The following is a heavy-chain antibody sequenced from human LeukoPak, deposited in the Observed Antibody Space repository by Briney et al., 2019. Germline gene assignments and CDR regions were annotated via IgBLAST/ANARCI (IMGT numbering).Heavy chain of an antibody. Sequence: GGSLRLSCAASGFTFSSAAMTWVRQAPGKGLEWVSTITGSDERTYYTDSVKGRFTISRDYSKSTLHLQMNSLRVEDTAIYYCAKGPLLGSGYHPDYWGQGTLVTVSS. D-gene: IGHD3-22*01. V-gene: IGHV3-23*01. CDR1: GFTFSSAA. J-gene: IGHJ4*02. CDR3: AKGPLLGSGYHPDY. CDR2: ITGSDERT.